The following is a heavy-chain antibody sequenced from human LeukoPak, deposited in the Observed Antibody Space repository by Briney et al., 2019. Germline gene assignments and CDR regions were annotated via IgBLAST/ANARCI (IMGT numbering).Heavy chain of an antibody. CDR3: AKGLPYESRAYYDRLFDE. CDR2: ISYDGSNK. V-gene: IGHV3-30*18. CDR1: GFTFSSYG. D-gene: IGHD3-22*01. Sequence: GRSLRLSCAASGFTFSSYGMHWVRQAPGKGPEGVAVISYDGSNKYYADSVKGRFTISRDNSKNTLYLQMNSLRVEDTAVYYCAKGLPYESRAYYDRLFDEWGQGTLVTVSS. J-gene: IGHJ4*02.